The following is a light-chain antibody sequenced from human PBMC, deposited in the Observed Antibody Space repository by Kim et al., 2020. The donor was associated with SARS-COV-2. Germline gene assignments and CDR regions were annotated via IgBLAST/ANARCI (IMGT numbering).Light chain of an antibody. CDR1: SLRSYY. Sequence: SSELTQDSAVSVALGQTVRITCQGDSLRSYYASWYQQKPGQAPVLVIYGKNNRPSGIPDRFSGSSLGNTAPLTITGAQAEDEADYYCNSRDSSGNHLVFGGGTKLTVL. CDR3: NSRDSSGNHLV. J-gene: IGLJ2*01. CDR2: GKN. V-gene: IGLV3-19*01.